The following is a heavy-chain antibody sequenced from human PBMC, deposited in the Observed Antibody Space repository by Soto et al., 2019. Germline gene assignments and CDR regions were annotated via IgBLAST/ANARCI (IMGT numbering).Heavy chain of an antibody. Sequence: SSETLSLTCTVSGGSTSSYYWSWIRQPPGKGLEWIGYIFYSGSTYYNPSLKSRVTISVDTSKNQFSLRLNSVTAADTAVYYCARSSIEPRVFMYPFDSWGQGTLVTVSS. CDR1: GGSTSSYY. D-gene: IGHD6-6*01. CDR2: IFYSGST. CDR3: ARSSIEPRVFMYPFDS. V-gene: IGHV4-59*08. J-gene: IGHJ4*02.